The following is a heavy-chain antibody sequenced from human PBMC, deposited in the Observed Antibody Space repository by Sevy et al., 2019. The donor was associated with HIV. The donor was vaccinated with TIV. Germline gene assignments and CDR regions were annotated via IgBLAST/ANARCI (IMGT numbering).Heavy chain of an antibody. CDR3: ARDHYDCSSTSCYPRGWFDP. CDR1: GGSISSYY. D-gene: IGHD2-2*01. CDR2: IYYSGST. Sequence: SETLSLTCTVSGGSISSYYWSWIRQPPGKGLEWIGYIYYSGSTNDNPSLKSRVTISVDTSKNQFSLKLSSVTAADTAVYYCARDHYDCSSTSCYPRGWFDPWGQGTLVTVSS. J-gene: IGHJ5*02. V-gene: IGHV4-59*01.